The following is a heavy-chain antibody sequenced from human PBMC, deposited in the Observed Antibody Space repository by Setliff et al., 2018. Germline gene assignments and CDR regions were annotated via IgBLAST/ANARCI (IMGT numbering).Heavy chain of an antibody. D-gene: IGHD2-15*01. Sequence: SVKVSCKASGDSFSNYAISWVRQAPGQGLEWMGGIIPMFGTPAYTQKFQDRVTITTDEFTSTAYMELNSLTSEDTAVYYCARSPAVLGIVYLDPWGQGTLVTVSS. CDR3: ARSPAVLGIVYLDP. V-gene: IGHV1-69*05. J-gene: IGHJ5*02. CDR2: IIPMFGTP. CDR1: GDSFSNYA.